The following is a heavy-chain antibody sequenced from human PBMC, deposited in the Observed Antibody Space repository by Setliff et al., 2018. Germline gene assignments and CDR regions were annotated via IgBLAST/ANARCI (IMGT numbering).Heavy chain of an antibody. V-gene: IGHV1-2*06. Sequence: ASVNVSCKTSGYPFTDYYIHWVRQAPGQGLEWMGRINPNSGATNFAQKFQGRVTMTRDTSISAAYMDLSRLRSDDTAVYYCARRETYYNFWSGYYAYWGQGTLVTVSS. D-gene: IGHD3-3*01. CDR2: INPNSGAT. CDR3: ARRETYYNFWSGYYAY. CDR1: GYPFTDYY. J-gene: IGHJ4*02.